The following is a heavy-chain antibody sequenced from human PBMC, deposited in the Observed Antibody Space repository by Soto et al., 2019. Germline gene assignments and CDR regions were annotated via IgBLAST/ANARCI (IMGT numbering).Heavy chain of an antibody. J-gene: IGHJ4*02. CDR3: ANSMGRRGNEY. CDR2: IKRDGSEK. Sequence: EVQLVESGGGLVQPGGSLRISCAASGFTFRDYWMSWVRQSPGKVLECVANIKRDGSEKYYVDPVKGRFTISRDDAINSLYQQRNSLRAEDTAVYSCANSMGRRGNEYRGQGTLVTVSS. V-gene: IGHV3-7*05. CDR1: GFTFRDYW. D-gene: IGHD3-10*01.